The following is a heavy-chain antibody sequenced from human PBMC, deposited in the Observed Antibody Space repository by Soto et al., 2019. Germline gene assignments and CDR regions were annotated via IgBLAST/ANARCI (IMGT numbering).Heavy chain of an antibody. V-gene: IGHV3-13*01. Sequence: EVQLVESGGGLVQPGGSLRLSCAASGFTFSASDMHWVRQATGKGLEWVAAIGTLHDTYYPDSVKGRFTISRENAKNSFDFQMNRPRAGDTAVYYCARQASYWHGGGGWFDPWGQGTLVTVSS. CDR3: ARQASYWHGGGGWFDP. D-gene: IGHD2-8*02. CDR2: IGTLHDT. CDR1: GFTFSASD. J-gene: IGHJ5*02.